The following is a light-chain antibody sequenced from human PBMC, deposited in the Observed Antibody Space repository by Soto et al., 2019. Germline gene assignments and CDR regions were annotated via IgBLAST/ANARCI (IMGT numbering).Light chain of an antibody. V-gene: IGKV3-20*01. J-gene: IGKJ2*01. Sequence: EIVLTQSPGTLSLSPGGRATLSCRATQSVISSYLAWFQQKPGQAPRPLIYRASNRATGIPDGFSGGGSGTEFTLTISSLEPEDSAVYYCQQYGTSPPTFGQGTKLEIK. CDR1: QSVISSY. CDR2: RAS. CDR3: QQYGTSPPT.